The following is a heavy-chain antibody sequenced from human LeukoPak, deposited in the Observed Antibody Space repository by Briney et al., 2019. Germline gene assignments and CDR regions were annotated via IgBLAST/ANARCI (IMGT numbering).Heavy chain of an antibody. V-gene: IGHV3-74*01. CDR1: GFTGSSNY. Sequence: QPGGSLRRSCAASGFTGSSNYMSWVRQAPGKGREWVSRLDRDGTTTSYADSVYGRFSISRDNAKSTLYLQMRSLRAEDTAVYYCVRDRAYLYCGGDCYPNDAFDIWGQGTMVTVSS. D-gene: IGHD2-21*02. J-gene: IGHJ3*02. CDR2: LDRDGTTT. CDR3: VRDRAYLYCGGDCYPNDAFDI.